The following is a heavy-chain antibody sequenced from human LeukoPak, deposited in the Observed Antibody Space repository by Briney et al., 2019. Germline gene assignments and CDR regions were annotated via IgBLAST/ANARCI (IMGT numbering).Heavy chain of an antibody. V-gene: IGHV4-30-2*01. CDR3: ARGRGKVARLMDY. CDR1: GGSISSGGYS. Sequence: SETLSLTCAVSGGSISSGGYSWSWIRQPPGKGLEWIGEINHSGTTNYNPSVKSRVTISVDTSKNQFFLKLNSVTAADTAVYYCARGRGKVARLMDYWGQGTLVTVSS. D-gene: IGHD2-15*01. J-gene: IGHJ4*02. CDR2: INHSGTT.